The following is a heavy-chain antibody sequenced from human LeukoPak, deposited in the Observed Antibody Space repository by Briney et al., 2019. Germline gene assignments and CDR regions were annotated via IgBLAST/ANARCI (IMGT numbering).Heavy chain of an antibody. CDR3: ARDPPDY. CDR2: INGDGIST. Sequence: PGGSLRLSCAASGFTFSTYFMHWVRQAPGKGLVWVSRINGDGISTTYADSEMGRFTISRDNAKNTLYLQMNSLRAEDTGVYYCARDPPDYWGQGILVTVSS. J-gene: IGHJ4*02. V-gene: IGHV3-74*01. CDR1: GFTFSTYF.